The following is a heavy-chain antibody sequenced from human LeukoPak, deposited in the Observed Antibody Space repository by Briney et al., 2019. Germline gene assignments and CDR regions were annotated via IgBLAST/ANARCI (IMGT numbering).Heavy chain of an antibody. D-gene: IGHD3-22*01. J-gene: IGHJ4*02. V-gene: IGHV4-59*11. Sequence: SETLSLMCTVGDGAIRSRYWSWIGQPQGKGLEWIGYIYYSGSTNYNPSLKSRVTISLDTSKNQFSLKLSSLTAADTAVYYCARGPYDYYDTSGFLLYWGQGTLVTVSS. CDR2: IYYSGST. CDR3: ARGPYDYYDTSGFLLY. CDR1: DGAIRSRY.